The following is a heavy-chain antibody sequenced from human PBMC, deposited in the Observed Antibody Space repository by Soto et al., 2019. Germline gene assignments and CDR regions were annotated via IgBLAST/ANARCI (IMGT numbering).Heavy chain of an antibody. D-gene: IGHD3-22*01. V-gene: IGHV4-4*07. CDR1: GGSMNNYY. Sequence: KTSETLSLTCNVSGGSMNNYYWSWIRQPAGKGLEWIGRIYFRGSSIINPSLRGRVTMSIDMSKNQVSLQLSSVTAADTAVYYCAREWFSRNNWFDPWGQGTLVTVSS. CDR3: AREWFSRNNWFDP. CDR2: IYFRGSS. J-gene: IGHJ5*02.